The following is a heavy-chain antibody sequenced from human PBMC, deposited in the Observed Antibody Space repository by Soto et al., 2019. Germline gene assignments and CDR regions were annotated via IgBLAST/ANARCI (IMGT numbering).Heavy chain of an antibody. Sequence: QLQLQESDSGLVEPSQTLSLTCAVSGGSISSDTYSWGWIRQPPGKGLEWIGYTYHSGSTYYNPSLKSRVTISLDRSKNQFSLKLTSVTAADTAVYYXXSSGRYSRVDYWGQGTLVTVSS. D-gene: IGHD1-26*01. J-gene: IGHJ4*02. CDR1: GGSISSDTYS. CDR2: TYHSGST. V-gene: IGHV4-30-2*01. CDR3: XSSGRYSRVDY.